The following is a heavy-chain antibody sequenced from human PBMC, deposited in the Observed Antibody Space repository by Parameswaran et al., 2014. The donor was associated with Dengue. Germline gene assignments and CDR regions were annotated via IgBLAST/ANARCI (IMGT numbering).Heavy chain of an antibody. D-gene: IGHD1-7*01. CDR3: ASEGITGTTTWFDP. Sequence: ASETLSLTCTVSGGSISSSSYYWGWIRQPPGKGLEWIGSIYYSGSTYYNPSLKSRVTISVDTSKNQFSLKLSSVTAADTAVYYCASEGITGTTTWFDPWGQGTLVTVSS. CDR2: IYYSGST. V-gene: IGHV4-39*07. J-gene: IGHJ5*02. CDR1: GGSISSSSYY.